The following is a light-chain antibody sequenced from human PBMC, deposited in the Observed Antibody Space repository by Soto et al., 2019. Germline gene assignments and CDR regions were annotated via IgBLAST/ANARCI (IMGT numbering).Light chain of an antibody. Sequence: QSVLTQPPSVSGAPGQRVTVSCTGSSSNIGAGYDVHWYQQLPGTAPKRLIYGNSNRPSGVPDRFSGSKSGTSASLAITGLQAEDEADYYCQSYDSSLSAVVFGGGTKVTLL. V-gene: IGLV1-40*01. CDR3: QSYDSSLSAVV. J-gene: IGLJ2*01. CDR1: SSNIGAGYD. CDR2: GNS.